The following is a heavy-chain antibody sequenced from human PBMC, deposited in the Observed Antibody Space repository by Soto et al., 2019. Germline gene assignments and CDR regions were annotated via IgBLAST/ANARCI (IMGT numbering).Heavy chain of an antibody. CDR2: ISYDGSNK. CDR3: AKDQGYYYDSSGFDY. Sequence: GGSLRLSCAASGFTFSGYVMHWVRQAPGKGLEWVAVISYDGSNKYYADSVKGRFTISRDNSKNTLYLQMNSLRAEDTAVYYCAKDQGYYYDSSGFDYWGQATLLTVSS. J-gene: IGHJ4*02. V-gene: IGHV3-30*18. CDR1: GFTFSGYV. D-gene: IGHD3-22*01.